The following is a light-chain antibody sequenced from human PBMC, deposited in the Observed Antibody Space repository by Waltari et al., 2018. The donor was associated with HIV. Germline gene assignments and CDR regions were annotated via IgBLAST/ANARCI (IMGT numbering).Light chain of an antibody. CDR3: CSDAGSSTFRKWV. J-gene: IGLJ3*02. CDR1: SSDVGSYNL. V-gene: IGLV2-23*03. Sequence: QSALTQPASVSGSPGQSITISCTGTSSDVGSYNLVSWYQQHPGKAPKLMIYEGSKRPSGVSNRFSGSKSGNTASLTISGLQAEDEADYYCCSDAGSSTFRKWVFGGGTKLTVL. CDR2: EGS.